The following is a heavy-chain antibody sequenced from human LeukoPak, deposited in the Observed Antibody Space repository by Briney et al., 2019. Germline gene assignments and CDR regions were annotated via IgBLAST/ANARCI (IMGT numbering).Heavy chain of an antibody. Sequence: VRSLRLSCAASVFTFSRSSMHWVRQASGKALECVAVISYDGSNKYYADSVKGRFTISRDNSKNTLYLQMNSLRAEDTAVYYCALEDRENAFDSWGQGTMVTVSS. CDR1: VFTFSRSS. CDR2: ISYDGSNK. V-gene: IGHV3-30*04. J-gene: IGHJ3*02. CDR3: ALEDRENAFDS. D-gene: IGHD3-22*01.